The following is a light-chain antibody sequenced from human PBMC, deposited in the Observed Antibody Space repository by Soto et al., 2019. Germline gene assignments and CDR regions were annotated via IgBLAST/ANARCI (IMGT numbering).Light chain of an antibody. Sequence: EIVLTQAPGTLSLSPGEIATLSCSASQSVSNNYLAWYQQKPGQEPRLLIYDESSRAAGTSHRFSGSGSGTDFTLTISRLEPEDFAVYYCKQYGSSPTFGGGTKVAIK. J-gene: IGKJ4*01. CDR1: QSVSNNY. CDR3: KQYGSSPT. V-gene: IGKV3-20*01. CDR2: DES.